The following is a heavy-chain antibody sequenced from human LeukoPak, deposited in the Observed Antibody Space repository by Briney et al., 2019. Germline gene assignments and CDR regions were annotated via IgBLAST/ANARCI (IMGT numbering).Heavy chain of an antibody. V-gene: IGHV3-15*01. CDR3: TTLVDIVAPDFDY. CDR1: GFTFSNAW. D-gene: IGHD5-12*01. J-gene: IGHJ4*02. Sequence: GGSLGLSCAASGFTFSNAWMSWVRQAPGKGLEWVGRIKSKTDGGTTDYAAPVKGRFTISRDDSKNTLYLQMNSLKTEDTAVYYCTTLVDIVAPDFDYWGQGTLVTVSS. CDR2: IKSKTDGGTT.